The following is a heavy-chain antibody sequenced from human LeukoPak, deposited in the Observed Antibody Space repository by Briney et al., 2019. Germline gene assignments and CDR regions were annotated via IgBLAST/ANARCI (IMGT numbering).Heavy chain of an antibody. CDR3: AREKSHSNYNWFDP. CDR2: IIPIFGTA. CDR1: GGTFSSYA. D-gene: IGHD4-11*01. V-gene: IGHV1-69*01. Sequence: SVKVSCKASGGTFSSYAISWVRQAPGQGLEWMGGIIPIFGTANCAQKFQGRVTITADESTSTAYMELSSLRSEDTAVYYCAREKSHSNYNWFDPWGQGTLVTVSS. J-gene: IGHJ5*02.